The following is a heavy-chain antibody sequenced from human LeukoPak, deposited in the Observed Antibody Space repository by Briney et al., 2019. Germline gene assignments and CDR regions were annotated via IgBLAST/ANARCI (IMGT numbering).Heavy chain of an antibody. CDR1: GFTFSSYG. Sequence: GGSLRLSCAASGFTFSSYGMHWVRQAPGKGLEWVALILYDGSNEYYADSVKGRFAISRDNSKNTLYLQMDTLKTEDTAVYYCARDSYGMDVWGQGTTVTVSS. J-gene: IGHJ6*02. CDR3: ARDSYGMDV. CDR2: ILYDGSNE. V-gene: IGHV3-30*19.